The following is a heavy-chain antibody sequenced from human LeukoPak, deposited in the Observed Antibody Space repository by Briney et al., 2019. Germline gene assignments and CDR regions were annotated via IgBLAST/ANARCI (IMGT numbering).Heavy chain of an antibody. CDR1: GGSISSYY. CDR3: ARYGSGTYYTFDP. V-gene: IGHV4-59*01. J-gene: IGHJ5*02. CDR2: IYYSGST. Sequence: SETLSLTCTVSGGSISSYYWSWIRQPPGKGLEWIGYIYYSGSTNYSSSLKSRVTISIDTSKNQFSLKLSSATAADTAFYYCARYGSGTYYTFDPWGQGTLDTVSS. D-gene: IGHD3-10*01.